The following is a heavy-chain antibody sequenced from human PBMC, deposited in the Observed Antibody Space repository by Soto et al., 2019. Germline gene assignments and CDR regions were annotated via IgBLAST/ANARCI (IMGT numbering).Heavy chain of an antibody. J-gene: IGHJ3*02. D-gene: IGHD3-22*01. Sequence: GESLKISCKGSGYSFTSYWIGWVRQMPGKGLEWMGIIYPGDSDTRYSPSFQGQVTISADKSISTAYLQWSSLKASDTAMYYCARHRVDYYDSSGYYYDDAFDIWRQATMVTVSS. CDR3: ARHRVDYYDSSGYYYDDAFDI. CDR2: IYPGDSDT. V-gene: IGHV5-51*01. CDR1: GYSFTSYW.